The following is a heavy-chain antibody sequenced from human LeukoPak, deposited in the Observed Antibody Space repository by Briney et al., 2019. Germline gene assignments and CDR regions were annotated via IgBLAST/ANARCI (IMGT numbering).Heavy chain of an antibody. V-gene: IGHV3-48*02. D-gene: IGHD3-10*01. J-gene: IGHJ4*02. CDR2: ISSSSSNI. CDR3: ARHDHGSGSYYN. CDR1: GITFSSYD. Sequence: PGGSLRLSCAASGITFSSYDMNWVRQAPGKGLEWVSYISSSSSNIYYADSVKGRFTISRDNAMNSLYLQMNSLRDEDTAVYYCARHDHGSGSYYNWGQGTLVTVSS.